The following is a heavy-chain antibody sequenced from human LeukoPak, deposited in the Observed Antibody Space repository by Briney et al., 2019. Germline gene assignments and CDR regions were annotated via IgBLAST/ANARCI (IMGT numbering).Heavy chain of an antibody. J-gene: IGHJ4*02. V-gene: IGHV3-48*03. Sequence: GGSLRLSCAASGFTFSSYEMNWVRQAPGKGLEWVSYISSSGSTIYYADSVKGRFTISRDNAKNSLYLQMNSLRAEDTAVYYCARDRLDGCSSTSCYSDWGQGTLVTVSP. CDR3: ARDRLDGCSSTSCYSD. CDR2: ISSSGSTI. CDR1: GFTFSSYE. D-gene: IGHD2-2*01.